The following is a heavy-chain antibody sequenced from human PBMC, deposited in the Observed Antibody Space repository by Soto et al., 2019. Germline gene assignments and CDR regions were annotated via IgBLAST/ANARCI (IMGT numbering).Heavy chain of an antibody. CDR2: IAGSGGMT. CDR1: GFTFSSYA. J-gene: IGHJ3*01. V-gene: IGHV3-23*01. CDR3: AKVNFFDTPGTFDV. Sequence: PWGSLRLSCAASGFTFSSYAMTWVRLAPGRGLEWVATIAGSGGMTYYTNSVRGRFTISRDNSKNTVSLQMSSLRAEDTAMYFCAKVNFFDTPGTFDVWGQGTPVTVSS. D-gene: IGHD2-15*01.